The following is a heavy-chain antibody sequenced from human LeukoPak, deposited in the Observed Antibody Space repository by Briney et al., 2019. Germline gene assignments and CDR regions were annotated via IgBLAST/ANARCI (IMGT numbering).Heavy chain of an antibody. CDR2: ISYDGSNK. D-gene: IGHD6-13*01. CDR1: GFTFSSYA. CDR3: ARDPTDISSWSTHLDAFDI. V-gene: IGHV3-30-3*01. J-gene: IGHJ3*02. Sequence: GGSLRLSCAASGFTFSSYAMHWVRQAPGKGLEWVAVISYDGSNKYYADSVKGRFTISRDNSKNTLYLQMNSLRAEDTAVYYCARDPTDISSWSTHLDAFDIWGQGTMVTVSS.